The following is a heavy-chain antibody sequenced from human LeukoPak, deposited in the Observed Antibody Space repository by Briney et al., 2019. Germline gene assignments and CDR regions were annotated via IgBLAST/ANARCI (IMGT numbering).Heavy chain of an antibody. V-gene: IGHV3-23*01. J-gene: IGHJ2*01. Sequence: QPGGSLRLSCAASGFTFSSYAMSWVRQAPGKGLEWVSAISGSGGSTYYADSVKGRFTISRDNSKNTLYLQMNSLRAEDTAVYYCAKDLGYCSGGSCYRIDWYFDLWGRGTLVTVSS. CDR1: GFTFSSYA. D-gene: IGHD2-15*01. CDR2: ISGSGGST. CDR3: AKDLGYCSGGSCYRIDWYFDL.